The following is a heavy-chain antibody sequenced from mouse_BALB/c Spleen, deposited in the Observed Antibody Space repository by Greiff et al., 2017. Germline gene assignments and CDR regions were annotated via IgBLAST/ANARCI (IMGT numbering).Heavy chain of an antibody. Sequence: VQLKESGAELVKPGASVKLSCTASGFNIKDTYMHWVKQRPEQGLEWIGRIDPANGNTKYDPKFQGKATITADTSSNTAYLQLSSLTSEDTAVYYCARLGITTVVADYAMDYWGQGTSVTVSS. CDR2: IDPANGNT. V-gene: IGHV14-3*02. CDR3: ARLGITTVVADYAMDY. D-gene: IGHD1-1*01. CDR1: GFNIKDTY. J-gene: IGHJ4*01.